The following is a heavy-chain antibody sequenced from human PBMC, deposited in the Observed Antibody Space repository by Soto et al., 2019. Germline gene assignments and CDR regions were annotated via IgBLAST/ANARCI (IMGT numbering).Heavy chain of an antibody. V-gene: IGHV1-69*13. J-gene: IGHJ4*02. D-gene: IGHD6-13*01. CDR1: GGTFNSSG. CDR3: ARDLAAAGL. CDR2: IIPLFGTT. Sequence: SVKVSCKASGGTFNSSGISWVRQAPGQGIEWMGGIIPLFGTTNYAQRFKGRVTVTADESTSTVYMHLNSLRFEDTAMYYCARDLAAAGLWGQGTLVTVSS.